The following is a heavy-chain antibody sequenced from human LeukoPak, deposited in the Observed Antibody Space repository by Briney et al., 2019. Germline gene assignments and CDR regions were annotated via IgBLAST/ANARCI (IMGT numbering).Heavy chain of an antibody. CDR1: GGSISSYY. V-gene: IGHV4-59*08. Sequence: PSETLSLTCTVSGGSISSYYWSWIRQPPGKGLEWIGYISYNGGTNYNPSLKSRVTISVDTSKNHLSLRLSSVTAADTAVYYCARHWETSSWYVDYWGQGALVTVSS. D-gene: IGHD6-13*01. CDR2: ISYNGGT. CDR3: ARHWETSSWYVDY. J-gene: IGHJ4*02.